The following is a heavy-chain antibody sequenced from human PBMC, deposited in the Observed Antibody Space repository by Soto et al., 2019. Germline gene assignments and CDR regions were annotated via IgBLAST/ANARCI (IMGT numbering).Heavy chain of an antibody. J-gene: IGHJ4*02. D-gene: IGHD6-13*01. V-gene: IGHV4-34*01. CDR3: ATGSTWYPSNY. CDR1: GESFSGYY. CDR2: INHSGST. Sequence: QVQLQQWGAGLLKPSETLSLTCAVYGESFSGYYWSWIRQPPGKGLEWIGEINHSGSTNYNPSLKSRVTISVDTSKNQFSLKLSSVTAADTAVYYCATGSTWYPSNYCGQGTLVTVSS.